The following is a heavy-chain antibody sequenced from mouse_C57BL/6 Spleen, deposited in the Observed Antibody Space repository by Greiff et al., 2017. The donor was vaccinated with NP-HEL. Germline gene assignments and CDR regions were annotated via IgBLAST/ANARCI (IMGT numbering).Heavy chain of an antibody. J-gene: IGHJ4*01. CDR3: AIIYYDYDGGYYYAMDY. Sequence: QVQLKESGAELARPGASVKLSCKASGYTFTSYGISWVKQRTGQGLEWIGEIYPRSGNTYYNEKFKGKATLTADKSSSTAYMELRSLTSEDSAVYFCAIIYYDYDGGYYYAMDYWGQGTSVTVSS. CDR1: GYTFTSYG. D-gene: IGHD2-4*01. CDR2: IYPRSGNT. V-gene: IGHV1-81*01.